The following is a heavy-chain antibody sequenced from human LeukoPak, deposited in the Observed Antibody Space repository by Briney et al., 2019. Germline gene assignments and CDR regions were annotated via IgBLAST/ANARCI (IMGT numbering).Heavy chain of an antibody. V-gene: IGHV3-9*03. D-gene: IGHD2-15*01. Sequence: GGSLRLSCAASGFTFDDYAMHWVRQAPGKGLEWVSGISWNSGSIGYADSVKGRFTISRDNAKNSLYLQMNSLRAEDMALYYCAAVCSGGSCYSAAFPETTYNQKYYFDYWGQGTLVTVSS. CDR1: GFTFDDYA. CDR3: AAVCSGGSCYSAAFPETTYNQKYYFDY. CDR2: ISWNSGSI. J-gene: IGHJ4*02.